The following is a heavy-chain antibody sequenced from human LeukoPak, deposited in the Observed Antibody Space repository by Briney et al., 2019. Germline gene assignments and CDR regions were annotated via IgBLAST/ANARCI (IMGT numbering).Heavy chain of an antibody. D-gene: IGHD5-12*01. J-gene: IGHJ4*02. CDR3: ARDDLSGGLDY. CDR2: IYYSEST. Sequence: SETLSLTCTVSGAFISSYYWTWIRQPPGKGLEWIGYIYYSESTFYNPSLKSRVTISLDTSKNLFSLKLESVSAADTAVYYCARDDLSGGLDYWGQGTLVTVSS. CDR1: GAFISSYY. V-gene: IGHV4-59*01.